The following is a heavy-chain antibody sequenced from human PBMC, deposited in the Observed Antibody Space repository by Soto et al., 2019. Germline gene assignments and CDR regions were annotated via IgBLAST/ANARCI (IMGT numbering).Heavy chain of an antibody. J-gene: IGHJ4*02. CDR1: GFTFSSYA. CDR2: ISYDGSNK. D-gene: IGHD3-9*01. Sequence: GGSLRLSCAASGFTFSSYAMHWVRQAPGKGLEWVAVISYDGSNKYYADSVKGRFTISRDNSKSTLYLQMNSLRAEDTAVYYCARDLWVASYFDWLLSAATPGYWGQGTLVTVSS. V-gene: IGHV3-30-3*01. CDR3: ARDLWVASYFDWLLSAATPGY.